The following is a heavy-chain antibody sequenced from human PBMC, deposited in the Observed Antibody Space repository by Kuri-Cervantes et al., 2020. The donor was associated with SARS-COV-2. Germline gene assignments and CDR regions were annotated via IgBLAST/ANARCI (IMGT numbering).Heavy chain of an antibody. CDR2: INTNTGNP. CDR1: GGTFNNYG. V-gene: IGHV7-4-1*02. CDR3: ARDGGGSGWYLGYNWFDP. D-gene: IGHD6-19*01. J-gene: IGHJ5*02. Sequence: ASVKVSCKASGGTFNNYGISWVRQAPGHGLEWMGWINTNTGNPTYAQGFTGRFVFSLDTSVSTAYLQISSLKAEDTAVYYCARDGGGSGWYLGYNWFDPWGQGTLVTVSS.